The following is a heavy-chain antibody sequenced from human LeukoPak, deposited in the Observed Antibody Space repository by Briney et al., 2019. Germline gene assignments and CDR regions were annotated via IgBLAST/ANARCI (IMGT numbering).Heavy chain of an antibody. CDR2: FDPEDGET. J-gene: IGHJ4*02. V-gene: IGHV1-24*01. D-gene: IGHD5-12*01. CDR3: ATGVDIVATMKAPFDY. CDR1: GYTLTELS. Sequence: ASVKVSCKVSGYTLTELSMHWVRQAPGKGLEWMRGFDPEDGETIYAQKFQGRVTMTEDTSTDTAYMELSSLRSEDTAVYYCATGVDIVATMKAPFDYWGQGTLVTVSS.